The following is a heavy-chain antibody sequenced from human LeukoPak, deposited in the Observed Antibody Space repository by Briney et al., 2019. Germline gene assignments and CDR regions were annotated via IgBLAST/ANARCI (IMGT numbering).Heavy chain of an antibody. CDR3: TKEGIAVASFDY. CDR2: ISGSGDST. D-gene: IGHD6-19*01. V-gene: IGHV3-23*01. J-gene: IGHJ4*02. Sequence: GGSLRLSCTASGFTFRIYAMSWVRQGPGKGLEWVSAISGSGDSTFYADSVRGRFTISRDNSKNTLYLQMNSLRAEDTAVYYCTKEGIAVASFDYWGQGNLVTVSS. CDR1: GFTFRIYA.